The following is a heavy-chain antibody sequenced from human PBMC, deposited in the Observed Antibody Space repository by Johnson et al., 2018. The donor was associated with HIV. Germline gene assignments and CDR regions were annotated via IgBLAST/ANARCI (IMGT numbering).Heavy chain of an antibody. D-gene: IGHD3-22*01. J-gene: IGHJ3*02. CDR2: ISNNGGST. Sequence: VQLVESGGGLVQPGGSLRLSCAASGFTFSTYAIHWVRQAPGQGLEYVSAISNNGGSTYYANSVKGRFTISRDNSKNTLYLQMGSLRAEDMAVYYCARRFYDSSGAGFDIWGQGTMVTVSS. CDR3: ARRFYDSSGAGFDI. V-gene: IGHV3-64*01. CDR1: GFTFSTYA.